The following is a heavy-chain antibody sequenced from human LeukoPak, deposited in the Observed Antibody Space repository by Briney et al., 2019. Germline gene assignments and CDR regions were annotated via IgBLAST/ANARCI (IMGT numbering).Heavy chain of an antibody. CDR1: GFTFSSYE. V-gene: IGHV3-7*01. J-gene: IGHJ4*02. Sequence: PGGSLRLSCAASGFTFSSYEMSWVRQAPGKGLEWVANIKQDGSEKYYVDSVKGRFTISRDNAKNSLYLQMNSLRAEDTAVYYCEVADYWGQGTLVTVSS. CDR2: IKQDGSEK. CDR3: EVADY.